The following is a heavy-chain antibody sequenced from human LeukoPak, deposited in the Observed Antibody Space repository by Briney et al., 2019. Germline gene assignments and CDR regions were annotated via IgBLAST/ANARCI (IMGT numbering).Heavy chain of an antibody. J-gene: IGHJ5*02. CDR2: IYYTGTT. CDR1: GGSISSAANY. V-gene: IGHV4-39*01. CDR3: ARRPIAAGNNWFDP. D-gene: IGHD6-13*01. Sequence: PSETLSLTCTASGGSISSAANYWGRVRQPPAKGLDWIGSIYYTGTTYYSPSLQARATLSFDTSKNQFSLKLTSVTATDTAVYFCARRPIAAGNNWFDPWGQGTLVTVSS.